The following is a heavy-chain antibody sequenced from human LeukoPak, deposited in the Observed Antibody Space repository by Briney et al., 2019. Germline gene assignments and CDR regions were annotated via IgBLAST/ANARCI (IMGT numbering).Heavy chain of an antibody. D-gene: IGHD5-18*01. CDR1: GGSISSSSYY. V-gene: IGHV4-39*01. Sequence: PSETLSLTCTVSGGSISSSSYYWGWIRQPPGKGLEWIGSIYYSGSTYYNPSLKSRVTISVDTSKNQFSLKLSSVTAADTAVYSCASSDTAMVTIWFDPWGQGTLVTVSS. CDR2: IYYSGST. CDR3: ASSDTAMVTIWFDP. J-gene: IGHJ5*02.